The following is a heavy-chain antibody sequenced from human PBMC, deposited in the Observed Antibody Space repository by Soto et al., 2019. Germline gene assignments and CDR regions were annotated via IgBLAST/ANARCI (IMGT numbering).Heavy chain of an antibody. J-gene: IGHJ4*02. D-gene: IGHD3-10*01. Sequence: EVQLVESGGDLVKPGGSLRLSCAASGFTSNNAWMSWVRQAPGKGLEWVGRVKSKTEGGTTDYAAPVKGRFTMSRDDSENTLFVQMNSLKTEDTAVYYCVANYGSGSCPYWGQGTLVTVSS. CDR3: VANYGSGSCPY. V-gene: IGHV3-15*01. CDR1: GFTSNNAW. CDR2: VKSKTEGGTT.